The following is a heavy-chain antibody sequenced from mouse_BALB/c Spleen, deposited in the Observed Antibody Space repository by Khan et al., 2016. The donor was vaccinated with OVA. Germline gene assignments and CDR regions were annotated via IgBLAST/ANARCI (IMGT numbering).Heavy chain of an antibody. CDR3: ARSVTITTVVATDFDY. V-gene: IGHV3-2*02. CDR2: ISYSGRT. Sequence: EVQLQESGPGPVNPSQSLSLTCTVTGYSITSDYAWNWIRQFPGNKLEWMGYISYSGRTSYNPSLKSRISITRDTPKNQFFLQWNSVTTEDTATYFCARSVTITTVVATDFDYWGQGTTLTVSS. CDR1: GYSITSDYA. J-gene: IGHJ2*01. D-gene: IGHD1-1*01.